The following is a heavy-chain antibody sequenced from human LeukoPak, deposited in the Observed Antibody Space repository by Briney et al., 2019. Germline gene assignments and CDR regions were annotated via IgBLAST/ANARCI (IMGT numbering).Heavy chain of an antibody. J-gene: IGHJ4*02. CDR1: GFTFSSYG. V-gene: IGHV3-30*18. Sequence: GGSLRLSCAASGFTFSSYGMHWVRQAPGKGLEWVAVISYDGSNKYYADSVKGRFTISRDNSKNTLYLQMNSLRAGDTAVYYCAKSPFDYWGQGTLVTVSS. CDR2: ISYDGSNK. CDR3: AKSPFDY.